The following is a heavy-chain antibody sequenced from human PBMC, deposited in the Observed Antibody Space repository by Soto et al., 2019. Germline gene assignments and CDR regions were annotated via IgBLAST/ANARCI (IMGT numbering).Heavy chain of an antibody. J-gene: IGHJ6*02. CDR1: GDSFSSNSAA. D-gene: IGHD3-3*01. Sequence: SQTLSLTCAISGDSFSSNSAAWNWIRQSPSRGLEWLGRTYYRSKWYNDYAVSVKSRITINPDTSKNQFSLQLNSVTPEDTAVYYSARDTTNYDVWSGYVSEGMDVWGQVTTVTVSS. CDR3: ARDTTNYDVWSGYVSEGMDV. CDR2: TYYRSKWYN. V-gene: IGHV6-1*01.